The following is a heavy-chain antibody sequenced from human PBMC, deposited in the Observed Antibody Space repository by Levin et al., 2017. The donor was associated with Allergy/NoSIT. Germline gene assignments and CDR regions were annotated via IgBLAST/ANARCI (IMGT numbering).Heavy chain of an antibody. CDR2: INPGNGDT. CDR3: ARDRGWEILDY. CDR1: GYSFTQFY. J-gene: IGHJ4*02. D-gene: IGHD1-26*01. V-gene: IGHV1-2*02. Sequence: ASVKVSCKPSGYSFTQFYVQWVRQAPGQRPEWMGWINPGNGDTHYAEDFHGRVTMTRDTSIATVYMELTTLTSDDTAVYYCARDRGWEILDYWGQGTLVTVSS.